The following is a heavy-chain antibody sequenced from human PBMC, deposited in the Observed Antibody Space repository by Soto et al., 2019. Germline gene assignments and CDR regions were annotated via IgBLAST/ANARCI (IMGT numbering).Heavy chain of an antibody. CDR1: GYTFTGYY. D-gene: IGHD5-18*01. CDR2: INPNSGGT. Sequence: ASVKVSCKASGYTFTGYYMHWVRQAPGQGLEWMGWINPNSGGTNYAQKFQGRVTMTRDTSISTAYMELSRLRSDDTAVYYCARDLRIQLWPEGFLYYYYGMDVWGQGTTVTVSS. CDR3: ARDLRIQLWPEGFLYYYYGMDV. V-gene: IGHV1-2*02. J-gene: IGHJ6*02.